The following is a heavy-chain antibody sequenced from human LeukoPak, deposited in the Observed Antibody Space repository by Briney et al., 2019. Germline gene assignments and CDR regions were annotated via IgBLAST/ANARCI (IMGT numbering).Heavy chain of an antibody. D-gene: IGHD2-15*01. V-gene: IGHV3-23*01. CDR1: GFTFSSYA. J-gene: IGHJ4*02. Sequence: GGSLRLSCAASGFTFSSYAMSWVRHAPGKGLEWVSAISGSGGSTYYADSVKGRFTISRDNSKNTLYLQMYSLRAEDTAVYYCAKSPHPLKPRHGWFDYWGQGTLVTVSS. CDR3: AKSPHPLKPRHGWFDY. CDR2: ISGSGGST.